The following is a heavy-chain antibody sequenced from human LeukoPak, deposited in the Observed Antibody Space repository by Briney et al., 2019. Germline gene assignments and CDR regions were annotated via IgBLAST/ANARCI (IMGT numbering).Heavy chain of an antibody. CDR1: GYTFTSYG. D-gene: IGHD6-13*01. CDR3: ARDFEYSSGWYKRSVFDY. CDR2: ISAYNGNT. V-gene: IGHV1-18*01. J-gene: IGHJ4*02. Sequence: ASVKVSCKASGYTFTSYGISWVRQAPGQGLEWMGWISAYNGNTNYAQKLQGRVTMTTDTSTSTAYMELRSLRSDDTAVYYCARDFEYSSGWYKRSVFDYWGQGTLVTVSS.